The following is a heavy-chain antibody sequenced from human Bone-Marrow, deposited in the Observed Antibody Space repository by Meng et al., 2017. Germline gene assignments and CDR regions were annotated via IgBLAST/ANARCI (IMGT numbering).Heavy chain of an antibody. D-gene: IGHD1-26*01. Sequence: VAVQESGPGLGNPSGPLALTCAVSGGSISSPNWWSWVRQPPGRGLEWIGEIYHSGSTTYNPSLLSRVTISVDKSKNQFSLKLSSVTAADTAIYYCARVIYRPSGHNYFDPWGQGTLVTVSS. CDR3: ARVIYRPSGHNYFDP. V-gene: IGHV4-4*02. CDR1: GGSISSPNW. J-gene: IGHJ5*02. CDR2: IYHSGST.